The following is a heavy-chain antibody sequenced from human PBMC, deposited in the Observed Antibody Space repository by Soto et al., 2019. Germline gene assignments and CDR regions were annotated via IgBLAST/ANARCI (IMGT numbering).Heavy chain of an antibody. CDR3: ARVGNLRWSDP. Sequence: KTSETLSLTCTVSGDSIRNAGSSWSWVRQAPGKGLEWIGYIYNSGSAFYNPSLRSRVTISIDLSKNQFSLNLTSVTAADTAVYYCARVGNLRWSDPWGQGTPVTVSS. CDR1: GDSIRNAGSS. CDR2: IYNSGSA. V-gene: IGHV4-30-2*01. D-gene: IGHD7-27*01. J-gene: IGHJ5*02.